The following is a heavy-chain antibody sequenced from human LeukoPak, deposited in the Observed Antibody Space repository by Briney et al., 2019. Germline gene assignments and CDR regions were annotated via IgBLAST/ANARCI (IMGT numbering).Heavy chain of an antibody. J-gene: IGHJ6*03. D-gene: IGHD3-10*01. V-gene: IGHV3-53*01. CDR2: IYTSGLT. CDR1: DFTVSFNY. CDR3: ARGSLNKIWFGERPYYYYMDV. Sequence: GGSLRHSCVASDFTVSFNYITWVRQAPGKGLEWVSIIYTSGLTYYTASVRGRFTISRDNSKNTLYLQMNSLTAADTAVYYCARGSLNKIWFGERPYYYYMDVWGKGTTVTISS.